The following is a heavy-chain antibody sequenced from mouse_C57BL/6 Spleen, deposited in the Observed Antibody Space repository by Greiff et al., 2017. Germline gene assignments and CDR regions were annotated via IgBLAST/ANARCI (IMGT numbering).Heavy chain of an antibody. Sequence: QVQLQQPGAELVRPGSSVKLSCKASGYTFTSYWMDWVKQRPGQGLEWIGNIYPSDSETHYNQKFKDKATLTVDKSSSTAYMQLSSLTSEDSAVCYCGRGGTGAVDYWGQGTTLTVAS. V-gene: IGHV1-61*01. J-gene: IGHJ2*01. D-gene: IGHD4-1*01. CDR3: GRGGTGAVDY. CDR1: GYTFTSYW. CDR2: IYPSDSET.